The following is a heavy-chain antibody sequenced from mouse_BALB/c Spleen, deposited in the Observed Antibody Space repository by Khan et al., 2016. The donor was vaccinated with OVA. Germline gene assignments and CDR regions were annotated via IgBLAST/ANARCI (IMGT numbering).Heavy chain of an antibody. D-gene: IGHD1-1*01. CDR2: INTYTGEP. CDR3: ARANRLIYYYGSSPYYYAMDY. CDR1: GYTFTNYG. J-gene: IGHJ4*01. Sequence: QIQLVQSGPELKKPGETVKISCKASGYTFTNYGMNWVKQAPGKGLKWMGWINTYTGEPTYADDFKGRFAFSLETSASPAYLQINNLNNEDMATYFCARANRLIYYYGSSPYYYAMDYWGQGTSVTVSS. V-gene: IGHV9-1*02.